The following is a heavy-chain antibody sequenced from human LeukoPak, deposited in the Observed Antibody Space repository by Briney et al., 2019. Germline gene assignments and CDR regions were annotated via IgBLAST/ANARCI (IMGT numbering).Heavy chain of an antibody. CDR2: IYYSGST. Sequence: PSETLSLTCTVSGDSISSYYWSWIRQPPGKGLEWIGYIYYSGSTNYNPSLKSRVTISVDTSKNQFSLKLSSVTAADTAVYYCARDTISSDNLRYYYYGMDVWGQGTTVTVSS. CDR1: GDSISSYY. V-gene: IGHV4-59*01. J-gene: IGHJ6*02. CDR3: ARDTISSDNLRYYYYGMDV. D-gene: IGHD3-10*01.